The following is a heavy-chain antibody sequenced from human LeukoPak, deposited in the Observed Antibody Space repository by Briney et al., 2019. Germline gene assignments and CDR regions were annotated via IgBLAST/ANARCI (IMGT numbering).Heavy chain of an antibody. Sequence: SSETLSLTCTVSGGSISSYYWSWIRLPPEKGLEWIGYLSKSGNTNYSPSLKSRVTIFGDTSKNQFFLKLSSVTAADTAVYYCARARYVNSFYAFDIWGQGTLVTVSS. J-gene: IGHJ3*02. CDR2: LSKSGNT. CDR3: ARARYVNSFYAFDI. V-gene: IGHV4-59*01. CDR1: GGSISSYY. D-gene: IGHD3-9*01.